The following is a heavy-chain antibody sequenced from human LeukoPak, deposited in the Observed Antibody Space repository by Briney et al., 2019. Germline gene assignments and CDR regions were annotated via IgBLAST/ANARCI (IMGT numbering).Heavy chain of an antibody. J-gene: IGHJ4*02. CDR2: ISAYNGNT. CDR3: ARMYYYDSSGPFDY. V-gene: IGHV1-18*01. Sequence: ASVKVSCKASGYTFTSYGISWVRQAPGQGLEWMGWISAYNGNTNYAQKLQGRVTMTTDTSTSTAYMELRSLRSDDTAVYYCARMYYYDSSGPFDYCGQGTLVTVSS. D-gene: IGHD3-22*01. CDR1: GYTFTSYG.